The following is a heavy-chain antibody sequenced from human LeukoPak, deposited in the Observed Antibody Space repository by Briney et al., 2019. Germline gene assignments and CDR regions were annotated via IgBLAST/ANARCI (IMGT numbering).Heavy chain of an antibody. D-gene: IGHD2-2*01. J-gene: IGHJ5*02. V-gene: IGHV4-34*01. CDR1: GGSFSGYY. CDR2: INHSGST. Sequence: PSETLSLTCAVYGGSFSGYYWSWIRQPPGKGLEWIGEINHSGSTNYNPSLKSRVTISVDTSKNQSSLKLSSVTAADTAVYYCARGGVVPAAKGRNWFDPWGQGTLVTVSS. CDR3: ARGGVVPAAKGRNWFDP.